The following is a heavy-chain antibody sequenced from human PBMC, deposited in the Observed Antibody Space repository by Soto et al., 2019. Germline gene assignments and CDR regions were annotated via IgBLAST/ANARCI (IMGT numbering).Heavy chain of an antibody. D-gene: IGHD3-22*01. Sequence: GGSLRLSCAASGFTFSSYAMSWVRQAPGKGLEWVSAISGSSGSTYYAASVKGRFTISRDNSKNTLYLQMNSLRAEDTAVYYCAKASVITMIVVVITHLDYWGQGTLVTVSS. CDR2: ISGSSGST. J-gene: IGHJ4*02. V-gene: IGHV3-23*01. CDR3: AKASVITMIVVVITHLDY. CDR1: GFTFSSYA.